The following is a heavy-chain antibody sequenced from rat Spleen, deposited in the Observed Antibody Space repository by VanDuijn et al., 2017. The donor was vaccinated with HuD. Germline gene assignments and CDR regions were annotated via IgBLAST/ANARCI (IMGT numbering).Heavy chain of an antibody. J-gene: IGHJ4*01. Sequence: EVQLVESGGGLLQPGGSLKLSCAASGFTFSNYDMAWVRQAPAKGLEWVASINTGGGRTYYRDSVQGRFTISRDNAKNTLYLQMDSLRSEDTATYYCTRHYNNYGVMDAWGQGASVTVSS. V-gene: IGHV5S23*01. CDR1: GFTFSNYD. CDR2: INTGGGRT. CDR3: TRHYNNYGVMDA. D-gene: IGHD1-10*01.